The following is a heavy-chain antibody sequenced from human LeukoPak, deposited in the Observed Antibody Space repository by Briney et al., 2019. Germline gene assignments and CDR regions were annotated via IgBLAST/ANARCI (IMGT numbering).Heavy chain of an antibody. V-gene: IGHV3-30*04. CDR1: GFTFSSYA. J-gene: IGHJ4*02. CDR2: ISYDGSNK. CDR3: AREMTAKFDY. Sequence: GGSLRLSCAASGFTFSSYAMHWFRQAPGKGLEWVAVISYDGSNKYYADSVKGRFTISRDNSKNTLYLQMNSLRAEDTAVYFTAREMTAKFDYWGQGTLVTVSS. D-gene: IGHD2-21*02.